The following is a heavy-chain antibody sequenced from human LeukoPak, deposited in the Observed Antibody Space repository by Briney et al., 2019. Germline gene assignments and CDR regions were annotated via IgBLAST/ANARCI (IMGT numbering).Heavy chain of an antibody. D-gene: IGHD2-15*01. CDR3: AKGVDYCSGGSCPADY. Sequence: GGSLRLSCAASGFTFSNYGIHWVRQAPGKGLEWVAVISYDGNNKYYADSVKGRFTISRDNSRNTLFLQMNSLRAEDTAVYYCAKGVDYCSGGSCPADYWGPGTLVTVSS. V-gene: IGHV3-30*18. CDR2: ISYDGNNK. J-gene: IGHJ4*02. CDR1: GFTFSNYG.